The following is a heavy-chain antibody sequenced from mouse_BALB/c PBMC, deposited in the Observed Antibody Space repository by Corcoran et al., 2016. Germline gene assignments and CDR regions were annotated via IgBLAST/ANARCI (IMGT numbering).Heavy chain of an antibody. J-gene: IGHJ2*01. CDR2: IHPYNDGT. D-gene: IGHD3-1*01. V-gene: IGHV1S136*01. CDR1: GYTFTSYV. CDR3: ARTHRSGYFDY. Sequence: EVQLQQSGPALVKPGASVKMSCKASGYTFTSYVMHWVKQKPGQGLEWIGYIHPYNDGTKYNEKFKGKATLTSDKSSSTAYMELSSLTSEDSAVYYCARTHRSGYFDYWGQGTTLTVSS.